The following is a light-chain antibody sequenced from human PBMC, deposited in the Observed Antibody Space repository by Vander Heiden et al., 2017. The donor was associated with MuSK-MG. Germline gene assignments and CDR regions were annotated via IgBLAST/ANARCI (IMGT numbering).Light chain of an antibody. J-gene: IGKJ1*01. CDR1: QNISSY. CDR3: QQRDSTPST. V-gene: IGKV1-39*01. CDR2: AAS. Sequence: DIQMTQSPSSLSASVGDRVTITCRASQNISSYLNWYQQKPGKAPKLLIYAASSLQSGVPSRFSGSGSGTDFTLTISRLQPEDFATYYCQQRDSTPSTFGQGTKVEIK.